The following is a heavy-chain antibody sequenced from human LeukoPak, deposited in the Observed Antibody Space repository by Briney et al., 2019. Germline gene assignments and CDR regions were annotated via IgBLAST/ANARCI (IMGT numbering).Heavy chain of an antibody. V-gene: IGHV4-34*01. Sequence: PSETLSLTCAVYGGSFSGYYWSWIRQPPGKGLEWIGEINHSGSTNYNPSLISRGPISLDPSKNQFSLKLSSVTAADTAVYYCARKKVLLWFGRPPFFDYWGQGTLVTVSS. J-gene: IGHJ4*02. CDR3: ARKKVLLWFGRPPFFDY. CDR2: INHSGST. D-gene: IGHD3-10*01. CDR1: GGSFSGYY.